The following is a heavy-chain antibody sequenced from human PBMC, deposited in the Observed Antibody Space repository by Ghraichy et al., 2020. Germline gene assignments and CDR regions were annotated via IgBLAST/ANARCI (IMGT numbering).Heavy chain of an antibody. J-gene: IGHJ4*02. V-gene: IGHV3-74*01. CDR3: TSSGSYSV. D-gene: IGHD1-26*01. CDR1: GFTFSNYW. Sequence: GESLNISCAASGFTFSNYWMHWVRQAPGKGLVWVSRINSDGSSTIYVDSVKGRFTTSRDNAKNTLYLQMNSLRAEDTAVYYCTSSGSYSVWGQGTLVTVSS. CDR2: INSDGSST.